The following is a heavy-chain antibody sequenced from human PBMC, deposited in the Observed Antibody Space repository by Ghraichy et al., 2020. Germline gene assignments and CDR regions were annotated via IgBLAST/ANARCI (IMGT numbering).Heavy chain of an antibody. CDR2: IYHSGNT. Sequence: SQTLSLTCTVSGYSISSGYYWGWIRQPPGKGLEWIGSIYHSGNTYSNPSLKSRVTISVDTSKNQFSLKLSSVTAADTAVYYCARDPRLTLVRGDSWGPGTLVTVSS. CDR3: ARDPRLTLVRGDS. J-gene: IGHJ5*01. V-gene: IGHV4-38-2*02. CDR1: GYSISSGYY. D-gene: IGHD3-10*01.